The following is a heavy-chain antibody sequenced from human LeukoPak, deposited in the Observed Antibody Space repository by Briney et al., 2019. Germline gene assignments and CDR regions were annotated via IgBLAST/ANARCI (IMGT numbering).Heavy chain of an antibody. CDR3: ARVARDGYNKHYFDY. CDR2: IYYSGST. CDR1: GGSISSGGYY. Sequence: TLSLTCTVSGGSISSGGYYWSWIRQHPGKGLEWIGYIYYSGSTYYNPSLKSRVTISVDTSKNQFSLKLSSVTAADTAVYYCARVARDGYNKHYFDYWGQGTLVTVSS. J-gene: IGHJ4*02. V-gene: IGHV4-31*03. D-gene: IGHD5-24*01.